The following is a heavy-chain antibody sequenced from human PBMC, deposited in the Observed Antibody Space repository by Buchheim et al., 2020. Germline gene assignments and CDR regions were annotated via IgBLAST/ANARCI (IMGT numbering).Heavy chain of an antibody. J-gene: IGHJ4*02. Sequence: EVQLLESGGGLVQPGGSLRLSCAASAFAFGNYAMSWVRQAPGKGLEWVSAIGGDGGFTSYADSVKGRFTISRDNSKNPLYLQMSSLRPEDTAIYYCAKVVFPNGYNNFDYWGQGTL. D-gene: IGHD5-24*01. CDR2: IGGDGGFT. CDR3: AKVVFPNGYNNFDY. CDR1: AFAFGNYA. V-gene: IGHV3-23*01.